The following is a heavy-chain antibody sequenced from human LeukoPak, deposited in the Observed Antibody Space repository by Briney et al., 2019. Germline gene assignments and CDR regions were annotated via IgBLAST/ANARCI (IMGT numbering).Heavy chain of an antibody. J-gene: IGHJ4*02. Sequence: PGGSLRLSCAASGFTFSNYAMSWVRQAPGKGLEWVAAITSSGESTNYADSVKGRFTISRDNTKNTLYLQMNSLRAEDTAVYYCASRSGCSYGHFDYWGQGTLVTVSS. CDR3: ASRSGCSYGHFDY. V-gene: IGHV3-23*01. CDR1: GFTFSNYA. D-gene: IGHD5-18*01. CDR2: ITSSGEST.